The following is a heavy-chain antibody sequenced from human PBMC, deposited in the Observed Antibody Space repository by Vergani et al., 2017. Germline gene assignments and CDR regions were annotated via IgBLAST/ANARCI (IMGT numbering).Heavy chain of an antibody. V-gene: IGHV3-33*01. CDR1: GFTFNQYG. J-gene: IGHJ6*03. Sequence: QVQLVESGGGVVQPGRSLRLSCAASGFTFNQYGMHWVRQAPGKGLEWVAVTWYDGNNKQYADSVKGRFTISRDNSKSTMYLQMNSLRDEDTGVYYCARDSREVVPAAAYYYYYYYMDVWGKGP. CDR3: ARDSREVVPAAAYYYYYYYMDV. CDR2: TWYDGNNK. D-gene: IGHD2-2*01.